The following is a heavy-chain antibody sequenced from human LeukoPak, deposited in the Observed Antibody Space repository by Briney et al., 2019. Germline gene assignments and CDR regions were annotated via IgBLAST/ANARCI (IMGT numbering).Heavy chain of an antibody. CDR1: GASISDYY. D-gene: IGHD3-22*01. J-gene: IGHJ5*02. V-gene: IGHV4-59*01. CDR2: INYNGNT. Sequence: KFSETLSLTCTVSGASISDYYWSWIRQSPGKGLEWIGYINYNGNTNYNPSLKSRVTISVDTSKNQFSLKLNSVTAADTAVYYCAATRGGSDYSGCFDPWGQGILVTVSS. CDR3: AATRGGSDYSGCFDP.